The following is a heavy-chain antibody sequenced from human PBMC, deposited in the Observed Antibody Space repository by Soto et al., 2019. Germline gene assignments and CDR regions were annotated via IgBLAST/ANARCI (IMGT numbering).Heavy chain of an antibody. Sequence: GASLKISCKPSGYSFTSYWISWVRPLPVKGLEWMGRLDPSDSYTNYSPSFQGHVTISADKSISTAYLQWRSLKASDTAMYYCARKYYDILTCYKIFNYWQKGTLGTVAT. CDR1: GYSFTSYW. V-gene: IGHV5-10-1*01. D-gene: IGHD3-9*01. J-gene: IGHJ4*02. CDR2: LDPSDSYT. CDR3: ARKYYDILTCYKIFNY.